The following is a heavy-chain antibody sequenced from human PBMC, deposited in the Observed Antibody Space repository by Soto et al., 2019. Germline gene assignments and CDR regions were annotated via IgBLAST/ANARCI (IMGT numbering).Heavy chain of an antibody. CDR1: GFTFSSYD. CDR2: IGTAGDT. J-gene: IGHJ6*02. CDR3: ARANYYYGMDV. V-gene: IGHV3-13*01. Sequence: PGGSLRLSCAASGFTFSSYDMHWVRQATGKGLEWVSAIGTAGDTYYPGSVKGRFTISRENAKNSLYLRMNSLRAEDTAVYYCARANYYYGMDVWGQGTTVTVSS.